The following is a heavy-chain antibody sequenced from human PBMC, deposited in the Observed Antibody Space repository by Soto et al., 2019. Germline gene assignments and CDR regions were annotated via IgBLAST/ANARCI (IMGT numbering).Heavy chain of an antibody. Sequence: PSETLSLTCAVYGGSFSGYYWSWIRQPPGKGLEWIGEINHSGSTNYNPSLKSRVTISVDTSKNQFSLKLSSVTAADTAVYYCARWTTVTTPRWFDPWGQGTLVTVSS. D-gene: IGHD4-17*01. CDR1: GGSFSGYY. CDR3: ARWTTVTTPRWFDP. CDR2: INHSGST. J-gene: IGHJ5*02. V-gene: IGHV4-34*01.